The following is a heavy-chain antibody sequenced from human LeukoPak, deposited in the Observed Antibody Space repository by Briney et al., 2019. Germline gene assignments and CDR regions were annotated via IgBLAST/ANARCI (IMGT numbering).Heavy chain of an antibody. Sequence: GGSLRLSCAASGFTFSSYSMNWVRQAPGKGLEWVSSISSSSSYIYYADSVKGRFTISRDNAKNSLYLQMNSLGAEDTAVYYCARVSLIALGSFDYWGQGTLVTVSS. CDR1: GFTFSSYS. J-gene: IGHJ4*02. CDR2: ISSSSSYI. CDR3: ARVSLIALGSFDY. D-gene: IGHD3-16*02. V-gene: IGHV3-21*01.